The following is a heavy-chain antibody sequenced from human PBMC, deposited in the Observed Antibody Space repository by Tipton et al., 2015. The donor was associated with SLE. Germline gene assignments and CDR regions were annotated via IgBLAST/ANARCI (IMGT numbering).Heavy chain of an antibody. J-gene: IGHJ4*02. V-gene: IGHV3-66*01. CDR3: AREGDNSQYYFDS. CDR1: GFTVSSNY. CDR2: IYGGDGT. D-gene: IGHD3-16*01. Sequence: SLRLSCAASGFTVSSNYMNWVRQAPGKGLEWVSVIYGGDGTYYADSVKGRFSISRDNSKNTLYLQMNSLRAEDTAVYYCAREGDNSQYYFDSWGQGTLVTVSS.